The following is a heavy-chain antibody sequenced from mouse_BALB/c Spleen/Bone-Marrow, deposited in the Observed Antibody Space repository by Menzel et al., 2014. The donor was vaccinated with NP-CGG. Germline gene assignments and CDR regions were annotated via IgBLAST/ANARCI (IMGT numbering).Heavy chain of an antibody. J-gene: IGHJ4*01. CDR2: INPSTGYT. CDR1: GYTFTSYW. D-gene: IGHD1-1*01. Sequence: QVQLQQPGAELAKPGASVKMSCKASGYTFTSYWMHWVKQRPGQSLEWIGYINPSTGYTEYNQKFKDKATLTADKSSSTAYMQLSSLTSEDSAVYYCARQITTVDYAMDYWGQGTSVTVSS. V-gene: IGHV1-7*01. CDR3: ARQITTVDYAMDY.